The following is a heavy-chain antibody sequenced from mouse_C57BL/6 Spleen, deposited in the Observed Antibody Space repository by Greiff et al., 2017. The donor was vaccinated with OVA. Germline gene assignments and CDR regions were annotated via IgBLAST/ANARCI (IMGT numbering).Heavy chain of an antibody. D-gene: IGHD1-1*01. CDR2: ISSGSSTI. CDR3: ARDFITTVVATAYYFDY. V-gene: IGHV5-17*01. J-gene: IGHJ2*01. CDR1: GFTFSDYG. Sequence: EVQLKESGGGLVKPGGSLKLSCAASGFTFSDYGMHWVRQAPEKGLEWVAYISSGSSTIYYADTVKGRFPISRDNAKHTLFLQLTSLRSADTAKYYWARDFITTVVATAYYFDYWGQGTTLTVSS.